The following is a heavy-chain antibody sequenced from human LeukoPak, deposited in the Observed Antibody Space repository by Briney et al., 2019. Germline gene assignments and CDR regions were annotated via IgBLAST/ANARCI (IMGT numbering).Heavy chain of an antibody. Sequence: GGSLRLSCAASGFTFSSYSMNWVRQAPGKGLEWVSSISSSSSYIYYADSVKGRFTISRDNAKNSLYLQMNSLRAEDTAVYYCARESAYDYGENALTNWGQGTLVTVSS. V-gene: IGHV3-21*01. D-gene: IGHD4-17*01. CDR3: ARESAYDYGENALTN. J-gene: IGHJ4*02. CDR1: GFTFSSYS. CDR2: ISSSSSYI.